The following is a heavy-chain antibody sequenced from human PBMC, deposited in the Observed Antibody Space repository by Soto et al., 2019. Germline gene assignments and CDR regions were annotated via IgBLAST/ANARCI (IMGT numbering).Heavy chain of an antibody. CDR3: ARDATYGSGGGPDWYFDL. CDR1: GFTFSPYD. CDR2: IGTTGDT. D-gene: IGHD3-10*01. V-gene: IGHV3-13*04. J-gene: IGHJ2*01. Sequence: EVQLVESGGGLVQPGGSLRLSCAASGFTFSPYDMHWVRQVSGKGLEWVSAIGTTGDTYYPASVKGRFTISREDGKSTLYLQRNSLRAEDTAVYYCARDATYGSGGGPDWYFDLWGRGTLVTVSS.